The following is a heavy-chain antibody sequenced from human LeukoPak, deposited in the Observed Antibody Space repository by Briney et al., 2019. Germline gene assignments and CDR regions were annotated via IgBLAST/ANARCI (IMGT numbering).Heavy chain of an antibody. CDR1: GGSISSFY. CDR2: IYYSGNT. CDR3: ARRMGGGVGATIVFDY. V-gene: IGHV4-59*08. J-gene: IGHJ4*02. D-gene: IGHD1-26*01. Sequence: PSETLSLTCTVSGGSISSFYWSWIRQPPGKGLEWIGFIYYSGNTNYNPSLKSRVSISVDTSKNQFSVKLSSVTAADTAVYYCARRMGGGVGATIVFDYWGQGTLVTVSS.